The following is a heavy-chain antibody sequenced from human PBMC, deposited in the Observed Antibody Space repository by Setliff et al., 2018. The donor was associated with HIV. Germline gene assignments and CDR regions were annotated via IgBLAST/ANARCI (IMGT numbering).Heavy chain of an antibody. V-gene: IGHV3-66*01. J-gene: IGHJ6*02. CDR1: GFTVSNDY. Sequence: PGGSLRLSCAASGFTVSNDYMSWVRQAPGRGLERVSVIHSGGSTYYADSVKGRFIISRDNSKNTLYLQMNSLRVEDTAVYYCARDPGRYNGMDVWGQGTTVTVSS. CDR2: IHSGGST. D-gene: IGHD1-20*01. CDR3: ARDPGRYNGMDV.